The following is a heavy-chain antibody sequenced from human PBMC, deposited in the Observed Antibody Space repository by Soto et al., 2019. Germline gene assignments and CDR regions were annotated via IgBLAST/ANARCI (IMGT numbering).Heavy chain of an antibody. CDR3: ASLIGYSYGYYFDY. CDR1: GGSISSSSYY. D-gene: IGHD5-18*01. Sequence: SETLSLTCTVSGGSISSSSYYWGWIRQPPGKGLEWIGSIYYSGSTYYNPSLKSRVTISVDTSKNQFSLKLSSVTAADTAVYYCASLIGYSYGYYFDYWGQGTLVTVSS. V-gene: IGHV4-39*01. CDR2: IYYSGST. J-gene: IGHJ4*02.